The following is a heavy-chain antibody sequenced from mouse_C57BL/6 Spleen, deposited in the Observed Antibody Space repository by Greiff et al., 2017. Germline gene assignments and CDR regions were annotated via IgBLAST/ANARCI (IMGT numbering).Heavy chain of an antibody. D-gene: IGHD1-1*01. Sequence: EVQLQQSVAELVRPGASVKLSCTASGFNIKNTYMHWVKQRPEQGLEWIGRIDPANGNTKYAPKFQGKATITADTSSNTAYLQLSSLTSEDTAIYSCAGGYYDGSSYPDYWGQGTTLTVSS. CDR1: GFNIKNTY. V-gene: IGHV14-3*01. CDR2: IDPANGNT. CDR3: AGGYYDGSSYPDY. J-gene: IGHJ2*01.